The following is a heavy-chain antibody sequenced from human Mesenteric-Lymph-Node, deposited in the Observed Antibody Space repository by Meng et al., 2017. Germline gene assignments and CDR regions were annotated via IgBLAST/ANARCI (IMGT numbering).Heavy chain of an antibody. CDR3: ARVGPAAAGTSFDY. D-gene: IGHD6-13*01. CDR1: GFTFSSYG. CDR2: MNPNSGNT. J-gene: IGHJ4*02. V-gene: IGHV1-8*02. Sequence: GESLKISCAASGFTFSSYGMHWVRQATGQGLEWMGWMNPNSGNTGYAQKFQGRVTMTRSTSISTAYMELSSLRCEDTAVYYCARVGPAAAGTSFDYWGQGTLVTVSS.